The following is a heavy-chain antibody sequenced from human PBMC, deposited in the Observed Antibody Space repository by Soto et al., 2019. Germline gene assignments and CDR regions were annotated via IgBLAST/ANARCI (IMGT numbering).Heavy chain of an antibody. CDR3: ARAIDSSGYWDSAGWFDP. CDR1: GGTFSSYA. CDR2: SIPIFGTA. D-gene: IGHD3-22*01. Sequence: QVQLVQSGAEVKKPGSSVKVSCKASGGTFSSYAISWVRQAPGQGLEWMGGSIPIFGTANYAQKFEGRVTITAAEATSTAYMELSSLRSEDTAVYYCARAIDSSGYWDSAGWFDPWGQGTLVTVSS. V-gene: IGHV1-69*01. J-gene: IGHJ5*02.